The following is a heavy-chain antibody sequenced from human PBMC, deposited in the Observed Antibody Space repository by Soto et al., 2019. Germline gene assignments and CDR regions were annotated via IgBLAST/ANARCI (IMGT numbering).Heavy chain of an antibody. J-gene: IGHJ4*02. D-gene: IGHD5-18*01. CDR2: ISYDGSNK. CDR1: GFTFSSYG. V-gene: IGHV3-30*18. CDR3: AKDVRIQLWIYYFDY. Sequence: QVQLVESGGGVVQPGRSLRLSCAASGFTFSSYGMHWVRQAPGKGLEWVAVISYDGSNKYYADSVKGRFTISRDNSKNTLYLQMNRLRAEDTAVYYCAKDVRIQLWIYYFDYWGQGTLVTVSS.